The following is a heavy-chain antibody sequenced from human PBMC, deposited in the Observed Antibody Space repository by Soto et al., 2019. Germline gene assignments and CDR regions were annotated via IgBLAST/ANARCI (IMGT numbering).Heavy chain of an antibody. CDR2: IYYSGST. CDR1: GGSISSGDYY. V-gene: IGHV4-30-4*01. D-gene: IGHD3-10*01. Sequence: PSETLSLTCTVSGGSISSGDYYWSWIRQPPGKGLEWIGYIYYSGSTYYNPSLKSRVTISVYTSKNQFSLKLSSVTAADTAVYYCARETLLWFGELSDNPRVAWGQGTLVTVSS. CDR3: ARETLLWFGELSDNPRVA. J-gene: IGHJ5*02.